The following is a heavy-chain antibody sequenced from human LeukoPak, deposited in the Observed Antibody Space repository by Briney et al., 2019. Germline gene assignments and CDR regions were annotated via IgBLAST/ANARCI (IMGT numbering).Heavy chain of an antibody. CDR2: IFYTGKN. Sequence: SETLSLTCAVSGGSINSHYWGWIRQPPGKGLQWIGDIFYTGKNNYNPSLKSRVTISLDTSKDHLSLHLTSVLAADTAIYYCVRRDPGWNYFDYWRQGLLVTVSS. CDR3: VRRDPGWNYFDY. J-gene: IGHJ4*02. CDR1: GGSINSHY. V-gene: IGHV4-59*08. D-gene: IGHD6-19*01.